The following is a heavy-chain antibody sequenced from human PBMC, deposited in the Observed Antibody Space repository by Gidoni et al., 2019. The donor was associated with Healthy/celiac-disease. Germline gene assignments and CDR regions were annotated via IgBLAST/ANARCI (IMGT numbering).Heavy chain of an antibody. Sequence: EVQLVASGGGVVRPGGALRLSCAASGFTFDHSGMSWVRRAPGKGLEWVAGSNWNGGSTGYADSVKGRFTISRDNAKNSLYLQMNSLRAEDTALYYCARIGQRGPTLYYYMDVWGKGTTVTVSS. CDR2: SNWNGGST. V-gene: IGHV3-20*04. J-gene: IGHJ6*03. CDR1: GFTFDHSG. CDR3: ARIGQRGPTLYYYMDV.